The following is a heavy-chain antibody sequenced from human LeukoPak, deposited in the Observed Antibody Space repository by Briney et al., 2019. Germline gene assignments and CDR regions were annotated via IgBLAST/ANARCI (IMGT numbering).Heavy chain of an antibody. J-gene: IGHJ6*02. D-gene: IGHD3-3*01. CDR3: ARGTIFGVVVKLGMDV. CDR2: ISAYNGNT. V-gene: IGHV1-18*01. CDR1: GYTFTSYG. Sequence: ASVKVSCKASGYTFTSYGISWVRQAPGQGLEWMGWISAYNGNTNYAQKLQGRVTMTTDTSTSTAYMELRSLRSDDTAVYYCARGTIFGVVVKLGMDVWGQGTMVTVSS.